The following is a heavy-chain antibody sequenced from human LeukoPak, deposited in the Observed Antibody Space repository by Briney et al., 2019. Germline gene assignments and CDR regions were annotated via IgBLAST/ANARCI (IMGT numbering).Heavy chain of an antibody. J-gene: IGHJ4*02. V-gene: IGHV3-7*02. Sequence: PGGSLRLSCAASGFTFSRFWMSWVRQAPGKGLEWVANIKQDGSTTYYVDSVKGRFTISRDNAKNSLYLQMDSLRAEDTAVYYCAKSHMVAANIFDYWGQGTLVTVSS. CDR1: GFTFSRFW. D-gene: IGHD2-15*01. CDR2: IKQDGSTT. CDR3: AKSHMVAANIFDY.